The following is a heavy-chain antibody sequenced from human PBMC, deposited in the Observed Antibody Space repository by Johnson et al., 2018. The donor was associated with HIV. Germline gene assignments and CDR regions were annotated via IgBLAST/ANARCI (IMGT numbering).Heavy chain of an antibody. V-gene: IGHV3-74*02. CDR2: INGDGSRT. D-gene: IGHD6-13*01. Sequence: VQLVESGGGVVQPGGSLRLSCGASGFTFSDHWMQWVRQAPGKGLVWVSRINGDGSRTSYADSVKGRFTIARDNAKNTLYLKMNSLRDEDTAVYYCAKNFGKILAAGGLEVGDAFDIWGQGTMVTVSS. J-gene: IGHJ3*02. CDR3: AKNFGKILAAGGLEVGDAFDI. CDR1: GFTFSDHW.